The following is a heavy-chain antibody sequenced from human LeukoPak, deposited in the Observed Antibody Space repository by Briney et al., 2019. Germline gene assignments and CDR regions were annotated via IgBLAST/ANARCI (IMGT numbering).Heavy chain of an antibody. CDR3: ARAGNGYNSPIDY. CDR2: ISSSSSYI. D-gene: IGHD5-24*01. Sequence: AGGSLRLSCAASGFTLSSYTMNWVRQAPGKGLERVSSISSSSSYIYYADSVKGRFTISRDNARKSLYLQMNSLRAEDTAVYYCARAGNGYNSPIDYWGQGTLVTVSS. CDR1: GFTLSSYT. V-gene: IGHV3-21*01. J-gene: IGHJ4*02.